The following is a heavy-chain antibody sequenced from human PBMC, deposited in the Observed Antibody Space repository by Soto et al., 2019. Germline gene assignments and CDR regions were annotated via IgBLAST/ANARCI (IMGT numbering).Heavy chain of an antibody. CDR1: GFTFSSYG. D-gene: IGHD5-18*01. J-gene: IGHJ3*02. CDR3: ASLPGGDTAMVPDAFDI. V-gene: IGHV3-33*01. CDR2: IWYDGSNK. Sequence: GGSLILSCAASGFTFSSYGMHWVRQAPGKGLEWVAVIWYDGSNKYYADSVKGRFTISRDNSKNTLYLQMNSLRAEDTAVYYCASLPGGDTAMVPDAFDIWGQGTMVTASS.